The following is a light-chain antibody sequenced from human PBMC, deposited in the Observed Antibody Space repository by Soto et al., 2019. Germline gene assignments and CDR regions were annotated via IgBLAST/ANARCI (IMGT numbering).Light chain of an antibody. CDR1: QGIRNW. J-gene: IGKJ1*01. V-gene: IGKV1-12*01. Sequence: DIQMTQSPSSESASVGDTVIITCRASQGIRNWLAWYQQRPGRAPNLLIYTASSLQTGVPSRFSGGGSGTDFTLTISSLQPEDSAIYYCQQTNSFPWTFGQGTKVEIK. CDR2: TAS. CDR3: QQTNSFPWT.